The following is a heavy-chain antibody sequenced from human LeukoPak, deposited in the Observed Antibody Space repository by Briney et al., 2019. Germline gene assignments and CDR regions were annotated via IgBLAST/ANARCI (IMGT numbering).Heavy chain of an antibody. Sequence: PGGSLRLSCAASGYTFSSYAMHWVRQAPGKGLEWVAVISYDGSNKYYADSVKGRFTISRDNSKNTLYLQMNSLRAEDTAVYYCAGGQRQYGYGYYLDYWGQGTLVTVSS. D-gene: IGHD5-18*01. CDR2: ISYDGSNK. V-gene: IGHV3-30-3*01. CDR3: AGGQRQYGYGYYLDY. CDR1: GYTFSSYA. J-gene: IGHJ4*02.